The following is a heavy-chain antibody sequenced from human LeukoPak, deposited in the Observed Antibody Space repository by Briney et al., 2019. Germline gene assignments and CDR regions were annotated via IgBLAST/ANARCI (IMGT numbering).Heavy chain of an antibody. J-gene: IGHJ5*02. V-gene: IGHV1-69*01. D-gene: IGHD3-10*01. CDR3: ARGHSVGFWDENWFDP. CDR2: IIPIFGTA. Sequence: GSSVKVSCKASGGTCSSYAISWVRQAPGQGLEWMGGIIPIFGTANYAQKFQGRVTITADESTSTAYMELSSLRSEDTAVYYCARGHSVGFWDENWFDPWGQGTLVTVSS. CDR1: GGTCSSYA.